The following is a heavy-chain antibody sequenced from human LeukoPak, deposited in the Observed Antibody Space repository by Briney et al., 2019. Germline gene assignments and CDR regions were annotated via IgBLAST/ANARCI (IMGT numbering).Heavy chain of an antibody. D-gene: IGHD6-13*01. Sequence: ASLKVSCKPSGYTFTNFVVSWLRQAPGQGLEWMGWISAYNGNINYAQKLQGRVTMTTDTSTSTAYMELRSLRSDDTAVYYCARDIGATGTLSFFDYWGQGTLVTVSS. CDR2: ISAYNGNI. CDR3: ARDIGATGTLSFFDY. J-gene: IGHJ4*02. V-gene: IGHV1-18*04. CDR1: GYTFTNFV.